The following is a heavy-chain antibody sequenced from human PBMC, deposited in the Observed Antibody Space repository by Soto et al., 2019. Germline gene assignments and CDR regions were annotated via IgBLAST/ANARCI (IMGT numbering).Heavy chain of an antibody. V-gene: IGHV1-8*01. D-gene: IGHD1-26*01. CDR3: ARAYDSGFDY. J-gene: IGHJ4*02. Sequence: GASVKVSCKASGYTFISYDINWVRQATGQGLEWMGWMSPNSGNTGYAQKFQGRVSMTRNTSVSTAYMELSSLRSDDTAVYYCARAYDSGFDYWGPGTLVTVSS. CDR2: MSPNSGNT. CDR1: GYTFISYD.